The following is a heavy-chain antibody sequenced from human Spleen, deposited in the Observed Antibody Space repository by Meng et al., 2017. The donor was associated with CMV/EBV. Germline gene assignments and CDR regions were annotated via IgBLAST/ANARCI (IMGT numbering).Heavy chain of an antibody. V-gene: IGHV3-49*04. D-gene: IGHD3-16*01. Sequence: GGSLRLSCTASGFTFGDYAMSWVRQAPGKGLEWVGFIRSKAYGGTTEYAASVKGRFTISRDDSKSIAYLQMNSLKTEDTAVYYCRSNTADGGVYFDYWGQGTLVTVSS. CDR2: IRSKAYGGTT. J-gene: IGHJ4*02. CDR1: GFTFGDYA. CDR3: RSNTADGGVYFDY.